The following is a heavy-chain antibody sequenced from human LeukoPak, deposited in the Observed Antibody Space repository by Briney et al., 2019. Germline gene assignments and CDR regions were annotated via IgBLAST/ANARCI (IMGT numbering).Heavy chain of an antibody. CDR3: ACRDLSSTWSYP. J-gene: IGHJ5*02. Sequence: GGSPKIPCHGVGNSFSKYWSGWGRQMPGEGAGWMGVIYPGDSRVRYNPSFQGQVTISVDKYVSTDYPQWISLKASDTAMYYCACRDLSSTWSYPWGQGTLVTVSS. CDR1: GNSFSKYW. D-gene: IGHD6-13*01. V-gene: IGHV5-51*01. CDR2: IYPGDSRV.